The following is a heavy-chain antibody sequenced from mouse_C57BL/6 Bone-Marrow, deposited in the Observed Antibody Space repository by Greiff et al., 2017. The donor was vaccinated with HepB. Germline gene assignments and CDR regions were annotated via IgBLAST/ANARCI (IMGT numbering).Heavy chain of an antibody. CDR2: ISDGGSYT. Sequence: DVQLVESGGGLVKPGGSLKLSCAASGFTFSSYAMSWVRQTPEKRLEWVATISDGGSYTYYPDNVKGRFTISRDNAKNNLYLQMSHLKSEDTAMYYCARVVATRYAMDYWGQGTSVTVSS. V-gene: IGHV5-4*01. J-gene: IGHJ4*01. CDR1: GFTFSSYA. CDR3: ARVVATRYAMDY. D-gene: IGHD1-1*01.